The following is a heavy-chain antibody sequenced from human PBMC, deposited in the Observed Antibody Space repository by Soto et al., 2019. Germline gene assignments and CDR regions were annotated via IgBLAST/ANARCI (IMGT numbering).Heavy chain of an antibody. V-gene: IGHV3-30*18. J-gene: IGHJ4*02. CDR2: ISYDGSNK. Sequence: GGSLRLSCAASGFTFGSDAMHWVRQAPGKGLEWVAVISYDGSNKYYADSVKGRFTISRDNSKNTLYLQMNSLRAEDTAVYYCAKSGYCSGGSCYSVDHWGQGTLVTVSS. CDR1: GFTFGSDA. CDR3: AKSGYCSGGSCYSVDH. D-gene: IGHD2-15*01.